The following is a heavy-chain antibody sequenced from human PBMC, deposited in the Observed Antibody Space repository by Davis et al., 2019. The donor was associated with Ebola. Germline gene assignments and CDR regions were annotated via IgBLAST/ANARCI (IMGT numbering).Heavy chain of an antibody. J-gene: IGHJ4*02. CDR1: GFTFSSYS. Sequence: GESLKISCAASGFTFSSYSMNWVRQAPGKGLEWVANIKQDGSEKYYVDSVKGRFTISRDNAKNSLYLQMNSLRAEDTAVYYCATYYSSSWYSRGDPVDYWGQGTLVTVSS. D-gene: IGHD6-13*01. CDR3: ATYYSSSWYSRGDPVDY. V-gene: IGHV3-7*01. CDR2: IKQDGSEK.